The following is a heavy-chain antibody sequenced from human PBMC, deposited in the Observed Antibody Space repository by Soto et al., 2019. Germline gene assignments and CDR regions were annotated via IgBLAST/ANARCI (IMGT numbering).Heavy chain of an antibody. Sequence: EVQLLESGGGLVQPGGSLRLSCAASGFTFSSYAMSWVRQAPGKGLEWVSAISGSGGSTYYADSVKGRFTISRDNSKNTLYLQMNSLRAEDTAVYYCAKAHRAYCGGDCSSGDDYWGQGTLVTVSS. CDR2: ISGSGGST. J-gene: IGHJ4*02. CDR1: GFTFSSYA. V-gene: IGHV3-23*01. D-gene: IGHD2-21*02. CDR3: AKAHRAYCGGDCSSGDDY.